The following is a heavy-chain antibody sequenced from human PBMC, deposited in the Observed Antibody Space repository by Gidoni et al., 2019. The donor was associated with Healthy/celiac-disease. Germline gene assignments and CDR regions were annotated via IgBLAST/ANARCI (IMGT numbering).Heavy chain of an antibody. CDR1: GYPFPNYA. V-gene: IGHV1-18*04. D-gene: IGHD1-26*01. Sequence: QVHLVQSGADVKKPGASVTVSCKGSGYPFPNYANTWVRQAPGQGLEWMGWISVSNGDTTYSKKMPARVTMNRDTSTSTAYMELSSLTYDDTAVYWCARGCSGTFPPDSWCQVTLVTVSS. CDR2: ISVSNGDT. J-gene: IGHJ4*02. CDR3: ARGCSGTFPPDS.